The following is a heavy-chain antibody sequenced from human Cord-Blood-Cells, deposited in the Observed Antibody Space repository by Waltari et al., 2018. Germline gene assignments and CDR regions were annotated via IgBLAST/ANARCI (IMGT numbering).Heavy chain of an antibody. CDR2: IYPGDSDT. Sequence: AQPVQSGAEVNKPGESPNISCKGSGYSFTSYLHAWVRQTPGKGLEWMGIIYPGDSDTRYIPAFQGQVTISADKSISTAYLQWSSLKASDTAMYYCHVGGLLDNFDYWGQGTLVTVSS. CDR3: HVGGLLDNFDY. D-gene: IGHD3-16*01. V-gene: IGHV5-51*01. J-gene: IGHJ4*02. CDR1: GYSFTSYL.